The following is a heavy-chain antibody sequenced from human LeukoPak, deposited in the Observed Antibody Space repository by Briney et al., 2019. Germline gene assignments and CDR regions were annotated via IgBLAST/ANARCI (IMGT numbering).Heavy chain of an antibody. V-gene: IGHV3-53*01. CDR2: IYSGDIT. CDR3: ARGSGYNYGFPDY. D-gene: IGHD5-18*01. J-gene: IGHJ4*02. Sequence: PGGSLRLSCAVSGFTVSNNYMRWVRQAPGKGLEWVSVIYSGDITYYADSVKGRFTISRDNSKNTVYLQMNSLRAEDTAVYYCARGSGYNYGFPDYWGQGTLVTVSS. CDR1: GFTVSNNY.